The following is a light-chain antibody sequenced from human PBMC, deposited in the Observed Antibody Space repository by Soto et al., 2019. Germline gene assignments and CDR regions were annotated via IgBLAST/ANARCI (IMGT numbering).Light chain of an antibody. CDR3: GTWDSSLSAVV. CDR2: ENN. J-gene: IGLJ2*01. Sequence: QSVLTQPPSVSAAPGQKVTISCSGSSSNIGNNYVSWYQQLPGTAPKLLIYENNKRPSGIPDPFSGPKSGTSATLGITGLQTWDEADYYCGTWDSSLSAVVFGGGTQLNVL. V-gene: IGLV1-51*02. CDR1: SSNIGNNY.